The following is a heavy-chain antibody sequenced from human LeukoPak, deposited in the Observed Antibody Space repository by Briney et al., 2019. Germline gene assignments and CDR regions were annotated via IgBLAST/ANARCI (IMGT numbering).Heavy chain of an antibody. Sequence: GGSLRLSCAASGFSFSSSSINWVRQAPGKGLEWVSYISGDGNAKHYTDSVKGRFTISRDNAKNALYLQMNSLRAEDTAVYFCASAYVYAFDYWGQGTLVTVSS. CDR2: ISGDGNAK. CDR3: ASAYVYAFDY. D-gene: IGHD2/OR15-2a*01. V-gene: IGHV3-48*01. CDR1: GFSFSSSS. J-gene: IGHJ4*02.